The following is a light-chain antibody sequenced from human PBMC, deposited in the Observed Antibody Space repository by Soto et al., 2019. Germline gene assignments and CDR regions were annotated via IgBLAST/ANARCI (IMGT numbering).Light chain of an antibody. J-gene: IGLJ1*01. CDR3: KSYAGSNTYV. CDR2: EVV. V-gene: IGLV2-8*01. Sequence: QSERTQPPSASGSPGQSVTISCTGTKSDIGVYDFVSWYQHHPGKAPRLIIYEVVQRPSGVPDRFSGSKSGNTASLTVSGLQAADEADYFCKSYAGSNTYVFGSGTKVTVL. CDR1: KSDIGVYDF.